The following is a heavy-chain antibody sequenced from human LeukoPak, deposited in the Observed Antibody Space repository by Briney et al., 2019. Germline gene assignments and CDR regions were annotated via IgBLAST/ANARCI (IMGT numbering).Heavy chain of an antibody. CDR1: GFTFSSYG. J-gene: IGHJ3*02. V-gene: IGHV3-30*03. CDR2: ISYDGSNK. CDR3: ARDIHSVAFDI. Sequence: GGSLRLSCAASGFTFSSYGMHWVRQAPGKGLGWVAVISYDGSNKYYADSVKGRFTISRDNSKNTLYLQMNSLRAEDTAVYYCARDIHSVAFDIWGQGTMVTVSS.